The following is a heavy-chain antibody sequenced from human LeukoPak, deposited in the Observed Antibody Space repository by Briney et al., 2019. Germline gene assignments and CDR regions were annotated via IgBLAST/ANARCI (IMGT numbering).Heavy chain of an antibody. CDR1: GYSISSGYY. Sequence: SETLSLTCAVFGYSISSGYYWGWIRQPPGRGLEWIGSIYHSGITYFKPSLRSRVTISIDTSKNQLSLKVNSVTAADTAVYYCARNMATVVRVDSWGQGTLVIVSS. CDR2: IYHSGIT. V-gene: IGHV4-38-2*01. D-gene: IGHD3-10*01. J-gene: IGHJ5*01. CDR3: ARNMATVVRVDS.